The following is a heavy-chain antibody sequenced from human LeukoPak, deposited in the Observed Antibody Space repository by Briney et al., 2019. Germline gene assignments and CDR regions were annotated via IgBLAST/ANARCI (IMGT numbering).Heavy chain of an antibody. CDR1: GESFSGNF. CDR2: IDNNGIT. D-gene: IGHD1-26*01. V-gene: IGHV4-34*01. Sequence: SETLSLTCAVSGESFSGNFWTWIRQSPGKGLEWIGEIDNNGITNYNPSLKSRVTMSVDTTRKRFSLRLTSESAADTGVYYCARWGGGAKAFYFDYWGQGSLVTVSS. J-gene: IGHJ4*02. CDR3: ARWGGGAKAFYFDY.